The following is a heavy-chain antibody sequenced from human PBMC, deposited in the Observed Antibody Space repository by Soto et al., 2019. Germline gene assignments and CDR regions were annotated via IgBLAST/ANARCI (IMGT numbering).Heavy chain of an antibody. Sequence: EVQLLESGGGLVQPGGSLRLPCAASGFSFSSFAMSWVRQTPGKGLEWVSGINERGDATYYADSVRGRFTISRDNSKNTLFLQMDSLSAEDTAVYYCAKESAATGIPFFDYWGQGTLVTVSS. CDR2: INERGDAT. D-gene: IGHD6-13*01. V-gene: IGHV3-23*01. CDR1: GFSFSSFA. CDR3: AKESAATGIPFFDY. J-gene: IGHJ4*02.